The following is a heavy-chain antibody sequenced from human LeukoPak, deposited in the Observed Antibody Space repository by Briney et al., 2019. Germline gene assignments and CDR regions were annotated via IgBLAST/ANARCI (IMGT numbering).Heavy chain of an antibody. CDR2: ISAYNGNT. V-gene: IGHV1-18*01. CDR3: ARDVDIVVVPAAFDP. Sequence: GASVKVSCKASGYTFTSYGISWVRQAPGRGLEWMGWISAYNGNTNYAQKLQGRVTMTIDTSTSTAYMELRSLRSDDTAVYYCARDVDIVVVPAAFDPWGQGTLVTVSS. CDR1: GYTFTSYG. D-gene: IGHD2-2*03. J-gene: IGHJ5*02.